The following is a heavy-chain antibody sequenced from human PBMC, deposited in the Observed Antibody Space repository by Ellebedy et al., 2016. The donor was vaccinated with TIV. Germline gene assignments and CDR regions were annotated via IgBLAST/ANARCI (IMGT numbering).Heavy chain of an antibody. Sequence: GESLKISCAASGVTFSSFGMNWVRQASGKGLEWVSSIDSSSTYIYYADSVKGRFTISRDNSKNTLYLQMNSLRAEDTAINYCAKDWVARTLVEKNFFDCWGQGTLVTVSS. D-gene: IGHD2-15*01. CDR3: AKDWVARTLVEKNFFDC. V-gene: IGHV3-21*04. CDR1: GVTFSSFG. CDR2: IDSSSTYI. J-gene: IGHJ4*02.